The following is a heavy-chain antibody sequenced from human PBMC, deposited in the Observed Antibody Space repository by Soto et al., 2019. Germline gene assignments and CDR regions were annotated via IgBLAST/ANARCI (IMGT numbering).Heavy chain of an antibody. V-gene: IGHV1-3*01. CDR1: GYTFTSYA. CDR3: ARSLIVVVPSARGARFDP. CDR2: INAGNGNT. J-gene: IGHJ5*02. Sequence: VKVSCKASGYTFTSYAMHWLRQAPGQRLEWMGWINAGNGNTKYSQKFQGRVTITRDTSASTAYMELSSLRSEDTAVYYCARSLIVVVPSARGARFDPWGQGTLVTVSS. D-gene: IGHD2-2*01.